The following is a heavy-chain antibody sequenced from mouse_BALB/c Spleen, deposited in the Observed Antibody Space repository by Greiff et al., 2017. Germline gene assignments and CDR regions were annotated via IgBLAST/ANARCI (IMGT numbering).Heavy chain of an antibody. D-gene: IGHD2-1*01. Sequence: EVQLQQSGTVLARPGASVKMSCKASGYTFTSYWMHWVKQRPGQGLEWIGAIYPGNSDTSYNQKFKGKAKLTAVTSTSTAYMELSSLTNEDSAVYYCTRGGDGNYVGYFDYWGQGTTLTVSS. J-gene: IGHJ2*01. CDR3: TRGGDGNYVGYFDY. CDR2: IYPGNSDT. V-gene: IGHV1-5*01. CDR1: GYTFTSYW.